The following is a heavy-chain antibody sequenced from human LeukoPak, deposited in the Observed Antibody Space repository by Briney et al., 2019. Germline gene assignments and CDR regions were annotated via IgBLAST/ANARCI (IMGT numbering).Heavy chain of an antibody. CDR3: ARRVTSNWFDP. V-gene: IGHV4-34*01. D-gene: IGHD2-21*02. CDR2: INHSGST. CDR1: GGSFSGYY. J-gene: IGHJ5*02. Sequence: SETLSLTCAVYGGSFSGYYWSWIRQPPGKGLEWIGEINHSGSTNYNPSLKSRVTISVDTSKNQVSLKLSSVTAADTAVYYCARRVTSNWFDPWGQGTLVTVSS.